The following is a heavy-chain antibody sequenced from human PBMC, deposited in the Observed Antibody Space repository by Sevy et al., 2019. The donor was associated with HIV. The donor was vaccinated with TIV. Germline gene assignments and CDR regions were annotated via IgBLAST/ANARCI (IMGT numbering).Heavy chain of an antibody. D-gene: IGHD3-22*01. CDR2: ISGSGGST. CDR1: GFTFSSYA. CDR3: AKDTSYYYDSSGYYHY. Sequence: GGYLRLSCAASGFTFSSYAMSWVRQAPGKGLEWVSAISGSGGSTYYSDSVKGRFTISRDNSKNTLYLQMNSLRAEDTAVYYCAKDTSYYYDSSGYYHYWGQGTLVTVS. V-gene: IGHV3-23*01. J-gene: IGHJ4*02.